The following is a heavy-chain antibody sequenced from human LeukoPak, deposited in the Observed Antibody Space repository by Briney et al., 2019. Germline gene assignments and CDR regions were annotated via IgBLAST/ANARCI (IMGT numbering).Heavy chain of an antibody. CDR1: GGTFSSYA. D-gene: IGHD3-22*01. J-gene: IGHJ3*02. V-gene: IGHV1-69*06. CDR3: ARPLSYYYDSSGDDAFDI. Sequence: ASVKVSCKASGGTFSSYAISWVRQAPGQGLEWMGGIIPIFGTANYAQKFQGRVTITADKSTSTAYMELSSLGSEDTAVYYCARPLSYYYDSSGDDAFDIWGQGTMVTVSS. CDR2: IIPIFGTA.